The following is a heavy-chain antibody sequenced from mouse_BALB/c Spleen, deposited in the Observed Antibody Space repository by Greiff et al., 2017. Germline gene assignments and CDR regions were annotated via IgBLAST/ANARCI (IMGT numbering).Heavy chain of an antibody. CDR2: ISSGSSTI. Sequence: EVKLVESGGGLVQPGGSRKLSCAASGFTFSSFGMHWVRQAPEKGLEWVAYISSGSSTIYYADTVKGRFTISRDNPKNTLFLQMTSLRSEDTAMYYCASPPTIGGCFAYWGQGTLVTVSA. CDR1: GFTFSSFG. J-gene: IGHJ3*01. CDR3: ASPPTIGGCFAY. D-gene: IGHD2-14*01. V-gene: IGHV5-17*02.